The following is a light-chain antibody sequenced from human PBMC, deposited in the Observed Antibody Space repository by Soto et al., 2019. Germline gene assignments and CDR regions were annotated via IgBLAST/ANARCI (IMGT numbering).Light chain of an antibody. CDR3: QSYDNRLSGYV. CDR2: DNT. CDR1: SSNIGAGYD. V-gene: IGLV1-40*01. J-gene: IGLJ1*01. Sequence: QSVLTQPPSVSGAPGQRGTTSCTGSSSNIGAGYDVHWYQQLPGAAPKLLIYDNTNRPSGVPDRFSGSKSGTSASLAITGLQSEDEADYYCQSYDNRLSGYVFGTGTKVTVL.